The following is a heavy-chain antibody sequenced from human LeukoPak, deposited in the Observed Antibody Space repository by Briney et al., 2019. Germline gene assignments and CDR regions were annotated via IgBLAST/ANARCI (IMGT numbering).Heavy chain of an antibody. V-gene: IGHV3-21*01. CDR3: ARGGSKY. Sequence: PGGSLRLSCVASGFTFNDYSMIWVRQAPGKGLEWVSSITNGSTYVYYADSVRGRFTISRDNAKNSLYLQMNGLRAEDTAVYYCARGGSKYWGQGTLVTVSS. CDR1: GFTFNDYS. J-gene: IGHJ4*02. CDR2: ITNGSTYV.